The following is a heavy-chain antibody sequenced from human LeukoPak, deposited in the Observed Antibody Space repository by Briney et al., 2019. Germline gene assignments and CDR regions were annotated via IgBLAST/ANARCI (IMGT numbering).Heavy chain of an antibody. D-gene: IGHD3-10*01. V-gene: IGHV3-9*01. J-gene: IGHJ5*02. CDR2: ISWKTDTV. CDR3: VKGLLVRGVMPNWFDP. Sequence: PGRSLRLSCVASGFNFDDSGMHWVRQPPGKGLEWVLGISWKTDTVGYADSVKGRFTISRDYAKSSLYLQMNSLRPEDTALYYCVKGLLVRGVMPNWFDPWGQGTLVTVSS. CDR1: GFNFDDSG.